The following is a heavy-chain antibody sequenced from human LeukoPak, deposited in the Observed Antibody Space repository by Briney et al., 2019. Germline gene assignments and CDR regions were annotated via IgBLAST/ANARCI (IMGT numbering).Heavy chain of an antibody. CDR3: AKRRTLNGDFES. V-gene: IGHV3-23*01. CDR2: IVDSAGNT. Sequence: GGSLRLSCAASGFTFSNYGMSWVRQAPGKGLEWVSSIVDSAGNTYYADSVKGRFTVSRDTSKNTLYLQMNSLRAEDSAVYYCAKRRTLNGDFESWGQGTLVTVSS. CDR1: GFTFSNYG. D-gene: IGHD4-17*01. J-gene: IGHJ4*02.